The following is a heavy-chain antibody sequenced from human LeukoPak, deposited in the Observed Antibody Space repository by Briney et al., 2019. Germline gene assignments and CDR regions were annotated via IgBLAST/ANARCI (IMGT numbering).Heavy chain of an antibody. CDR1: GGSFSGYY. Sequence: SETLSLTCAVYGGSFSGYYWSWIRQPPGKGLEWIGEINHSGSTNYNPSLKSRVTISVDTSNNQFSLKLSSVTAADTAVYYCARGLGRKPYYYYYYMDVWGKGTTVTVSS. CDR2: INHSGST. J-gene: IGHJ6*03. CDR3: ARGLGRKPYYYYYYMDV. V-gene: IGHV4-34*01. D-gene: IGHD1-14*01.